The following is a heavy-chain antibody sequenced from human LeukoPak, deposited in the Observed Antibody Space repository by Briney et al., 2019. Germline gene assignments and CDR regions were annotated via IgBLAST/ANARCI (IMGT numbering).Heavy chain of an antibody. CDR1: GYTFTGYD. CDR2: INPNSGGT. Sequence: ASVNVSCKASGYTFTGYDIYWVRQAPGQGLEWMGWINPNSGGTNYAQKFPGRVTMTRDTSISTAYMELSRLRSDDTAVYYCASGSGYELGGAFDIWGQGTMVTVSS. J-gene: IGHJ3*02. D-gene: IGHD5-12*01. V-gene: IGHV1-2*02. CDR3: ASGSGYELGGAFDI.